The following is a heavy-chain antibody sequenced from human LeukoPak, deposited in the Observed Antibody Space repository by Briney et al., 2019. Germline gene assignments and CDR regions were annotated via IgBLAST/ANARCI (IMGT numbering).Heavy chain of an antibody. V-gene: IGHV3-23*01. D-gene: IGHD6-19*01. CDR3: ARDGAVAAGYFDY. Sequence: PPGGSLRLSCAASGFTFSSYAMSWVRQVPGKGLEWVSVISGSGDNTYYADSVKGRFTISRDNSKNTLYLQMNSLRAEDTAVYYCARDGAVAAGYFDYWGQGTLVTVSS. CDR1: GFTFSSYA. J-gene: IGHJ4*02. CDR2: ISGSGDNT.